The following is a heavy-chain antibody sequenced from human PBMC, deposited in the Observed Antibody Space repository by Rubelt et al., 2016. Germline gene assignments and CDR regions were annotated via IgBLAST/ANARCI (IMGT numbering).Heavy chain of an antibody. CDR2: ILYIGRP. CDR3: ARRFEYSSSWYGDYYFDS. Sequence: QVQLQESGPGLVKPSETLSLTCTVAGGSISPYYWSWIRQPPGKGLEWLGYILYIGRPNYNPSLKSRVTISVDTSKNTFSLKLSPVTAADTAVYYCARRFEYSSSWYGDYYFDSWGQGTLVTVSS. J-gene: IGHJ4*02. V-gene: IGHV4-59*12. D-gene: IGHD6-13*01. CDR1: GGSISPYY.